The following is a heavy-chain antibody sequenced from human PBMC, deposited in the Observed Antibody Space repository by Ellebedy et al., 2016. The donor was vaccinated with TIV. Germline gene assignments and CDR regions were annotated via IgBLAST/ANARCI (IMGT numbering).Heavy chain of an antibody. D-gene: IGHD3-10*01. CDR3: VGRRYYCDSGAFYL. CDR1: GDSVSSNSAA. V-gene: IGHV6-1*01. CDR2: TYYRSKWYN. Sequence: SQTLSLTCAISGDSVSSNSAAWSWIRQSPSRGLEWLGRTYYRSKWYNDYAVSVKSRITINPDTSKNQVSLHLNSVTPEDATVYYCVGRRYYCDSGAFYLWGQGTMVTVSS. J-gene: IGHJ3*01.